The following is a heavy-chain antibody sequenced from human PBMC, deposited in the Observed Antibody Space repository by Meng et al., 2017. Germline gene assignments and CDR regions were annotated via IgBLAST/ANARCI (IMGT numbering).Heavy chain of an antibody. J-gene: IGHJ4*02. CDR1: GYSFTSYA. CDR2: INTDTGNP. Sequence: QVEQYGLEVEKLGAVVKVSCKASGYSFTSYAMIWGRQAPGQGLEWMGWINTDTGNPTYAQGFTGRFVFSLDTSVSTAYLQISSLKAEDTAVYYCARRYYYDSSGYYFYVFGYWGQGTLVTVSS. CDR3: ARRYYYDSSGYYFYVFGY. V-gene: IGHV7-4-1*02. D-gene: IGHD3-22*01.